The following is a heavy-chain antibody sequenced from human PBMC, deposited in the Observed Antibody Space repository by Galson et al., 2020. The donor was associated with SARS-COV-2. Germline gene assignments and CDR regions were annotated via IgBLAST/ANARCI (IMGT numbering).Heavy chain of an antibody. J-gene: IGHJ4*02. V-gene: IGHV4-34*01. Sequence: SQTLSLTCAVYGGSFSGYYWSWIRQPPGKGLEWIGEINHSGSTSYNPSLKSRVTISVDTSKNQFSLKLSSVTAADTAVFYCAGQRRITMFGMIINYHGFDYWGQGPLVSVSS. CDR3: AGQRRITMFGMIINYHGFDY. CDR2: INHSGST. D-gene: IGHD3-3*01. CDR1: GGSFSGYY.